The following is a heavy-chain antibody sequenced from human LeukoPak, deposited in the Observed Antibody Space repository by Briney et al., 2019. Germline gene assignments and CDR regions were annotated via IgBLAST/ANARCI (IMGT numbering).Heavy chain of an antibody. D-gene: IGHD1-1*01. V-gene: IGHV3-33*01. Sequence: PGGSLRLSCAASGFTFSSYGMHWVRQAPGKGLEWVAVIWYDGSNKYYADSVKGRFTISRDNAKNSLYLQMNSLRAEDTAVYYCARLGVQSKYYYYYMDVWGKGTTVTVSS. J-gene: IGHJ6*03. CDR2: IWYDGSNK. CDR3: ARLGVQSKYYYYYMDV. CDR1: GFTFSSYG.